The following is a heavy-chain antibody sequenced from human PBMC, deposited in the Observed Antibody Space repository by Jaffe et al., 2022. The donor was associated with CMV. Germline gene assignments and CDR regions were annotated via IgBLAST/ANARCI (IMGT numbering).Heavy chain of an antibody. V-gene: IGHV3-13*01. CDR3: ARGLYGTGMDV. D-gene: IGHD2-8*01. J-gene: IGHJ6*02. CDR2: IGTAGDT. Sequence: EVQLVESGGGLVQPGGSLRLSCAASGFTFSSYDMHWVRQATGKGLEWVSAIGTAGDTYYPGSVKGRFTISRENAKNSLYLQMNSLRAGDTAVYYCARGLYGTGMDVWGQGTTVTVSS. CDR1: GFTFSSYD.